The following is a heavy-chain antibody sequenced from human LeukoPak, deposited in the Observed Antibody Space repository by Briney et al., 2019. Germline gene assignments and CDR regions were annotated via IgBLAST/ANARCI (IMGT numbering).Heavy chain of an antibody. V-gene: IGHV3-66*01. CDR2: TYSDDSS. CDR1: GFTVRDNY. Sequence: GGSLRLSCAASGFTVRDNYMTWVRQAPGKGLDWVSVTYSDDSSHYADSLKGRFAISRDISRNTFFLQMNSLRVEDTAVYYCATQAVGTRIAAVAFDIWGQGTMVTVSS. D-gene: IGHD6-13*01. CDR3: ATQAVGTRIAAVAFDI. J-gene: IGHJ3*02.